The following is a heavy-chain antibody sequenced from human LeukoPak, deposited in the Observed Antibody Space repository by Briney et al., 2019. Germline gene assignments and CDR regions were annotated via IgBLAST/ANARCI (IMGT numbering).Heavy chain of an antibody. J-gene: IGHJ4*02. D-gene: IGHD3-10*01. V-gene: IGHV3-48*04. CDR3: ARGPNWLWFGPPENPFDY. CDR1: GFTFSNYR. CDR2: ISSSGSTI. Sequence: PGGSLRLSCATSGFTFSNYRMNWVRQAPGKGLEWVSDISSSGSTIYYADSVKGRFTISRDNAKNSLYLQMNSLRAEDTAVYYCARGPNWLWFGPPENPFDYWGQGTLVTVSS.